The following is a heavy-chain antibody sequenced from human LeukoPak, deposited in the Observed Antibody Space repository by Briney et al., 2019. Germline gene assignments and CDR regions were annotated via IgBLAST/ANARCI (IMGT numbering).Heavy chain of an antibody. Sequence: GRSLRLSCAASGFTLSSYGMHWVRQAPGKGLEWVAVISYDGSNKYYADSVKGRFTISRDNSKNTLYLQMNSLRAEDTAVYYCAKSSGFYFDYWGQGTLVTVSS. CDR3: AKSSGFYFDY. V-gene: IGHV3-30*18. J-gene: IGHJ4*02. CDR2: ISYDGSNK. CDR1: GFTLSSYG.